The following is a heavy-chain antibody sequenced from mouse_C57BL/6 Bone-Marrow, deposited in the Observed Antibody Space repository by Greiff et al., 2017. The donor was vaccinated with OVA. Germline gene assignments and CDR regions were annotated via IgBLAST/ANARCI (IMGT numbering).Heavy chain of an antibody. CDR3: TTPTLLRGPMDY. CDR1: GFNIKDDY. CDR2: IDPENGDT. V-gene: IGHV14-4*01. Sequence: EVQLQQSGAELVRPGASVKLSCTASGFNIKDDYMHWVKQRPEQGLEWIGWIDPENGDTEYASKFQGKATITADTSSNTAYLQLSSLTSEDTAVYYCTTPTLLRGPMDYWGQGTSVTVSS. J-gene: IGHJ4*01. D-gene: IGHD2-1*01.